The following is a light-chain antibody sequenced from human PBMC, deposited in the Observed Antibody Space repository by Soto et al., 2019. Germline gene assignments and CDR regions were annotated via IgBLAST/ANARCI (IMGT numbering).Light chain of an antibody. Sequence: EIVLTQSPGTLSLSPGERATLSCRASQSVSSSYLAWYQQKPGQAPRLLIYGASSRATGIPDRFRGSGSGTDFTLTISRLEPEDFAVYYCQQYGSSPWTFGQGIEVEIK. CDR1: QSVSSSY. J-gene: IGKJ1*01. V-gene: IGKV3-20*01. CDR3: QQYGSSPWT. CDR2: GAS.